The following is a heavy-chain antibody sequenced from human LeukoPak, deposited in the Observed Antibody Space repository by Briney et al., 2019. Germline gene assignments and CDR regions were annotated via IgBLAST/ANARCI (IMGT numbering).Heavy chain of an antibody. Sequence: GGSLRLSCAVSGFTFTDYWMNWVRQAPGKGLEWVASIRQDGGEKSYVDSVKGRFTISRDNTKSSLYLQINSLRAEDTAVYYCARGLYSNYYYYYMDVWGKGTTVTVSS. CDR2: IRQDGGEK. V-gene: IGHV3-7*01. J-gene: IGHJ6*03. CDR3: ARGLYSNYYYYYMDV. D-gene: IGHD4-11*01. CDR1: GFTFTDYW.